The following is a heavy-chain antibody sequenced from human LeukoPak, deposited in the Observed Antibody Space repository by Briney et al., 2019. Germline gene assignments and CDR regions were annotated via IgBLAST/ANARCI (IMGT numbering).Heavy chain of an antibody. V-gene: IGHV1-2*04. J-gene: IGHJ6*02. CDR2: INPNSGGT. CDR3: ARDWGSWFSYGMDV. Sequence: GASVKVSCKASGYTFTGYYMHWVRQALGQGLEWMGWINPNSGGTNYAQKFQGWVTMTRDTSISTAYMELSRLRSDDTAVCYCARDWGSWFSYGMDVWGQGTTVTVSS. CDR1: GYTFTGYY. D-gene: IGHD6-13*01.